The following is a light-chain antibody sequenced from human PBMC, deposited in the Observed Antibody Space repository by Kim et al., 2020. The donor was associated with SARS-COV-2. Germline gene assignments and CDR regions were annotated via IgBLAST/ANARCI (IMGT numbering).Light chain of an antibody. J-gene: IGKJ4*01. V-gene: IGKV3-15*01. CDR3: QQYNSWPLT. Sequence: ETVLTQSPVTLSVSPGESATLSCRASQSVSTILAWYQQKPGQAPRLLIHDASTRATGIPARFSGSGSGTEFTLTISSLQSDDSAVYFCQQYNSWPLTFGGGTKLEI. CDR2: DAS. CDR1: QSVSTI.